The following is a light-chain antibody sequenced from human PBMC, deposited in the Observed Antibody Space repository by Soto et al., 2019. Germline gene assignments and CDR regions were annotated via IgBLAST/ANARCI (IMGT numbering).Light chain of an antibody. CDR2: DVS. CDR3: SSYTSSSTLEVV. J-gene: IGLJ2*01. V-gene: IGLV2-14*01. Sequence: QSALTQPASVSGSPGQSITISCTGTSSDVGGYNYVSWYQQHPGKAPKLMIFDVSNRPSGVSNPFSGSKSGNPASLSISGLQAEGGAYYYCSSYTSSSTLEVVFGGGTKLTVL. CDR1: SSDVGGYNY.